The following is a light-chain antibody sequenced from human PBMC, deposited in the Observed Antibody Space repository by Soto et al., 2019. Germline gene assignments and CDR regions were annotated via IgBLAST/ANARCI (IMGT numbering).Light chain of an antibody. Sequence: IPLTQSPSSLSASVGDRVTITWRASQAISNHLAWYQQKPGKAPKLLIYIASTLQSGVPSRFSGSGSGTDFTLSIGSLQPDDFATYYCQQQNSYRRTFGGGTKVDIK. CDR1: QAISNH. CDR3: QQQNSYRRT. CDR2: IAS. J-gene: IGKJ4*01. V-gene: IGKV1-9*01.